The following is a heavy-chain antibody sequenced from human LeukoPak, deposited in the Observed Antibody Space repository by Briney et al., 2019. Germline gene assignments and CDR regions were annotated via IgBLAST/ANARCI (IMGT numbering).Heavy chain of an antibody. Sequence: ASVTVSCKASGYTFNSYDINWVRQATGQGLEWMGWMYPNSGNTGYAQKFQGRVTMTRNTSISTAYMELSSLRSEDTAVYYCARGRGAGPSMIVGRRFDPWGQGTLVTVSS. CDR3: ARGRGAGPSMIVGRRFDP. CDR1: GYTFNSYD. D-gene: IGHD3-22*01. V-gene: IGHV1-8*01. CDR2: MYPNSGNT. J-gene: IGHJ5*02.